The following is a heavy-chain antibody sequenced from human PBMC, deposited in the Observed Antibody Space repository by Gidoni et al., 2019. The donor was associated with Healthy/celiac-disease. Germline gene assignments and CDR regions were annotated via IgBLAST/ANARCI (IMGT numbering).Heavy chain of an antibody. CDR2: IYYSGST. CDR1: GGSISSSSYY. CDR3: ASSMKKWVV. D-gene: IGHD2-15*01. Sequence: QLPLQESGPGLVKPSATLSPTCPVPGGSISSSSYYWGWIRQPPGKGLEWIGSIYYSGSTYYNPSLKSRVTISVDTSKNQFSLKLSSVTAADTAVYYCASSMKKWVVWGQGTLVTVSS. V-gene: IGHV4-39*01. J-gene: IGHJ4*02.